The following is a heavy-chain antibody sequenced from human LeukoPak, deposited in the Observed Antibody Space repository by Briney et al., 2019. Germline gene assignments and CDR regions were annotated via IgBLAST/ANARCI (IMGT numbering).Heavy chain of an antibody. CDR1: GGSISSSTYY. V-gene: IGHV4-39*01. CDR3: ARLGGYYAPPGY. D-gene: IGHD3-10*01. CDR2: IHHSGST. Sequence: PSETLSLTCTVSGGSISSSTYYWAWLRQPPGKGLEGFATIHHSGSTYYKPSLRSGVTISVDTSRNQFSLKLSSLTVADTAVYYCARLGGYYAPPGYWGQGTLVTVSS. J-gene: IGHJ4*02.